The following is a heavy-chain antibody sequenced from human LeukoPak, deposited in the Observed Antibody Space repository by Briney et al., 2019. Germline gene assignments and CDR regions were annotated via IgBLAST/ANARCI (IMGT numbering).Heavy chain of an antibody. CDR2: ISGSGGST. Sequence: GGSLRLSCAASGFTFSSYAMSWVRQAPGKGLEWVSAISGSGGSTYYADSVKGRFTISRDNSKNTLYLQMNSLRAEDTAVYYRAKEHDYGVSLYYFDYWGQGTLVTVSS. CDR3: AKEHDYGVSLYYFDY. CDR1: GFTFSSYA. D-gene: IGHD4-17*01. J-gene: IGHJ4*02. V-gene: IGHV3-23*01.